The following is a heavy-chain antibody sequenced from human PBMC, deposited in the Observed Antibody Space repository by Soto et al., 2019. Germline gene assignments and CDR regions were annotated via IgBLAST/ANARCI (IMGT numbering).Heavy chain of an antibody. CDR2: IYCSGST. J-gene: IGHJ4*02. CDR1: GGCISSYY. V-gene: IGHV4-59*08. Sequence: PSETLSLTCTVSGGCISSYYWSWIRQPPGKGLEWIGYIYCSGSTNYNPPLKSRVTISVDTSKNQFSLKLSSVTAADTAVYYCARLLPGRSWLFDYWGQGTLVTVSS. D-gene: IGHD6-13*01. CDR3: ARLLPGRSWLFDY.